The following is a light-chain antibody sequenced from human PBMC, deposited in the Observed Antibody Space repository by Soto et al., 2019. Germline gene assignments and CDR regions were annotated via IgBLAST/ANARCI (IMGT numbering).Light chain of an antibody. J-gene: IGKJ2*01. CDR3: QQYNNWPYT. Sequence: EIVMTQSPATLSLSPGERATLTCRASQSVSSNLAWYQQKPGQAPRLLIYRASTRATGTPARFSGSGSGTGFSLTITTLQSEDFAVYYCQQYNNWPYTFGQGTKLELK. CDR1: QSVSSN. CDR2: RAS. V-gene: IGKV3-15*01.